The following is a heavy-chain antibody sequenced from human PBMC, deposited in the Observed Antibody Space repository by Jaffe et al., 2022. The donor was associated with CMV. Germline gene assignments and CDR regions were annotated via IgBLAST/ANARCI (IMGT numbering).Heavy chain of an antibody. CDR3: ARDRGSSSCVY. V-gene: IGHV3-33*01. CDR1: GFTFSSYG. J-gene: IGHJ4*02. D-gene: IGHD6-13*01. CDR2: IWYDGSNK. Sequence: QVQLVESGGGVVQPGRSLRLSCAASGFTFSSYGMHWVRQAPGKGLEWVAVIWYDGSNKYYADSVKGRFTISRDNSKNTLYLQMNSLRAEDTAVYYCARDRGSSSCVYWGQGTLVTVSS.